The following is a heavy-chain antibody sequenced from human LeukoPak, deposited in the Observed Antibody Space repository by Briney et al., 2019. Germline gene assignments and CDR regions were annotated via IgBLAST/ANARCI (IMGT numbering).Heavy chain of an antibody. J-gene: IGHJ4*02. Sequence: SETLSLTCTVSGASISSSRSCWAWIRQPPGRGLEWIGTFYYTRATYYNPSLKRRVNTSVDTPKNQFSLKLSSATAADTAVYYCARGGVFHYGGNSVRKYYFDYWGQGTLVTVSS. CDR2: FYYTRAT. CDR3: ARGGVFHYGGNSVRKYYFDY. D-gene: IGHD4-23*01. V-gene: IGHV4-39*07. CDR1: GASISSSRSC.